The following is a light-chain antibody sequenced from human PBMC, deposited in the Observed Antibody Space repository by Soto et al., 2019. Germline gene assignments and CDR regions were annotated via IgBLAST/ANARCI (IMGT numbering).Light chain of an antibody. V-gene: IGKV3-20*01. J-gene: IGKJ2*01. Sequence: EIVLTQSPGTLSLSPGERATLSCRASQGISNSFFAWYQQKPGQAPRLLIYGVSSRATGIPDRFSGSGSGPDFTLTITRLEPEDFVVYYCQQYSSLPHTFAQGTKLEVK. CDR2: GVS. CDR3: QQYSSLPHT. CDR1: QGISNSF.